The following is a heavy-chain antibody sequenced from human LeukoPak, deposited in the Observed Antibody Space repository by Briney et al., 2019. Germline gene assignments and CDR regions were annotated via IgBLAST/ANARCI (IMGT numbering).Heavy chain of an antibody. CDR1: GGSISSGGYY. CDR2: IYYSGST. J-gene: IGHJ3*02. Sequence: PSQTLSLTCTVSGGSISSGGYYWSWIRQHPGKGLEWIGYIYYSGSTYYNPSLKSRVTISVDTSKNQFSLKLSSVTAADTAVYYCARDLRLGTRFKRAFDIWGQGTMVTVSS. D-gene: IGHD7-27*01. V-gene: IGHV4-31*03. CDR3: ARDLRLGTRFKRAFDI.